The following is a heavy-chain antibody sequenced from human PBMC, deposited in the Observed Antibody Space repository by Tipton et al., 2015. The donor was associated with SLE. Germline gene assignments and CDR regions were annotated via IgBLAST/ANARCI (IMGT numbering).Heavy chain of an antibody. Sequence: GLVKPSETLSLTCAVYGGSFSGYYWSWIRQPPGKGLEWIGEINHSGSTNYNPSLKSRVTISVDTSKNQFSLKLSSVTAADTAVYYCARDNYGAYSFDYWGQGTLVTVSS. D-gene: IGHD4-17*01. V-gene: IGHV4-34*01. CDR2: INHSGST. CDR1: GGSFSGYY. J-gene: IGHJ4*02. CDR3: ARDNYGAYSFDY.